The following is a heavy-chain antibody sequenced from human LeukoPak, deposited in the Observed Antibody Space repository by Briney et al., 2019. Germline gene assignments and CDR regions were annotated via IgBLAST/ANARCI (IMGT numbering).Heavy chain of an antibody. J-gene: IGHJ3*02. V-gene: IGHV4-39*07. CDR2: IYYSGST. D-gene: IGHD2-2*01. CDR3: ARPLYCSSTSCYDAFDI. Sequence: PSETLSLTCTVSGGSISSSSYYWGWIRQPPGKGLEWIGSIYYSGSTYYNPSLKSRVTISVDTSKNQFSLKLSSVTAADTAVYYCARPLYCSSTSCYDAFDIWGQGTMVTVSS. CDR1: GGSISSSSYY.